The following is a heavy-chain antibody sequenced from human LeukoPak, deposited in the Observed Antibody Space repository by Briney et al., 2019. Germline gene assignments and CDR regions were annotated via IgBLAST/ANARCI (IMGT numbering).Heavy chain of an antibody. CDR2: MNPNSGNT. D-gene: IGHD4-23*01. V-gene: IGHV1-8*02. CDR3: AGGDGGTNFDY. CDR1: GYTFTSYG. J-gene: IGHJ4*02. Sequence: ASVKVSCKASGYTFTSYGLNWVRQAPGQGLEWMGWMNPNSGNTGYAQKFQGRVTMTRNTSISTAYMELSSLRSEDTAVYYCAGGDGGTNFDYWGQGTLVTVSS.